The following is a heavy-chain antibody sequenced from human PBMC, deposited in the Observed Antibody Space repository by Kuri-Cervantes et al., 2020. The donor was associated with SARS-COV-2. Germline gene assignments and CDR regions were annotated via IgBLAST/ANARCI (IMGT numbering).Heavy chain of an antibody. D-gene: IGHD6-6*01. J-gene: IGHJ6*03. CDR2: ISSSSNYI. CDR1: GFTFSDYS. CDR3: ARDGSRYSTSSFNYYYYMDV. Sequence: GESLKISCAASGFTFSDYSMHWVRQAPGKGLEWVSFISSSSNYIYYADSLKGRFTISRDNAKNSLYLQMNSPRAGDTAVYYCARDGSRYSTSSFNYYYYMDVWGKGTTVTVSS. V-gene: IGHV3-21*01.